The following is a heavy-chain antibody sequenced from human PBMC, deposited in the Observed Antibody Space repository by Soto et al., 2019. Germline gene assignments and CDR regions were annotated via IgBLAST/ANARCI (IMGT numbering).Heavy chain of an antibody. D-gene: IGHD3-9*01. CDR2: IRSTGIGE. Sequence: PGGSLRLSCTASGFAFSDDYMSWIRQAPGRGLEWVSYIRSTGIGEYYADSVKGRFTISRDNAKNSLFLQMNSLRVEDTAVYYCARGHHVLRFSDWDLLDPWGQGTQVTVSS. J-gene: IGHJ5*02. CDR3: ARGHHVLRFSDWDLLDP. V-gene: IGHV3-11*01. CDR1: GFAFSDDY.